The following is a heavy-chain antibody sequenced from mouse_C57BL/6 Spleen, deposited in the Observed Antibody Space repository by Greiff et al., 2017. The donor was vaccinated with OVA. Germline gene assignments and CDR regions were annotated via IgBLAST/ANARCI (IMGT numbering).Heavy chain of an antibody. CDR3: ARTVAWYFDV. D-gene: IGHD1-1*01. J-gene: IGHJ1*03. Sequence: QVQLQQPGAELVMPGASVKLSCKASGYTFTSYWMHWVKQRPGQGLEWIGEIDPSDSYTNYNQKFKGKSTLTVDKSSSTAYMQLSSLTSEDSAVYYCARTVAWYFDVWGTGTTVTVSS. CDR2: IDPSDSYT. V-gene: IGHV1-69*01. CDR1: GYTFTSYW.